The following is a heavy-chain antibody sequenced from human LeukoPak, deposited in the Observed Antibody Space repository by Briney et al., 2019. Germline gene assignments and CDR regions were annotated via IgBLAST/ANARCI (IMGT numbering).Heavy chain of an antibody. CDR3: ARYCGGDCYGMDV. CDR2: IKQDGSEK. V-gene: IGHV3-7*01. J-gene: IGHJ6*02. CDR1: EFTFSSYW. Sequence: GGSLRLSCTASEFTFSSYWMSWVRQAPGKGLEWVANIKQDGSEKDYVDSVKGRFTISRDNAKNSLYLQMNNLRAEDTAVYYCARYCGGDCYGMDVRDQGTTVTVSS. D-gene: IGHD2-21*01.